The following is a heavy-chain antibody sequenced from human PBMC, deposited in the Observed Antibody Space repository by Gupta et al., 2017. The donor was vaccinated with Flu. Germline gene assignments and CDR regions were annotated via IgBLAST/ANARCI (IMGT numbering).Heavy chain of an antibody. J-gene: IGHJ3*01. D-gene: IGHD2-8*01. CDR3: ARDKSHGLDV. CDR2: ISANSGQT. V-gene: IGHV1-18*04. CDR1: GYSYTSNG. Sequence: GYSYTSNGISWVRQAPGQGLEWMGWISANSGQTNYAQKFQGRVTMTTDKSTTTAYMELGRLRSDDTAIYYCARDKSHGLDVWGQGTMIRVFS.